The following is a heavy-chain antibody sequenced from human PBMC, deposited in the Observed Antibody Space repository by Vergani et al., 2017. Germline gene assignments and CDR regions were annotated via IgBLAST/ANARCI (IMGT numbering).Heavy chain of an antibody. V-gene: IGHV1-2*02. CDR2: INPNSGGT. CDR3: ANDPDGDRLSTN. D-gene: IGHD4-17*01. CDR1: GFTFTGYY. J-gene: IGHJ4*02. Sequence: QLVQSGPEVKKPGTSVKVSCTASGFTFTGYYMHWVRQAPGQGLEWMGWINPNSGGTNYAQKFQGRVTMTRDTSISTAYMELSRLRSDDTAVYYCANDPDGDRLSTNWGQGTLVTVSS.